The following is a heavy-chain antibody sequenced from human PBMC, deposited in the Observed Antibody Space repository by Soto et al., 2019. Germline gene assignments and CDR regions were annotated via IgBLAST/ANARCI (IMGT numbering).Heavy chain of an antibody. D-gene: IGHD3-16*01. V-gene: IGHV1-18*01. CDR1: GYTFTIYD. CDR3: ARDRLSVNIHSGMDV. Sequence: ASVKVSCKASGYTFTIYDINWVRQATGQGLEWMGWINANNGNTGYAQKLQGRVTMTTDTSTSTAYMELRSLRSDDTAVYYCARDRLSVNIHSGMDVWGQGTTVTVSS. J-gene: IGHJ6*02. CDR2: INANNGNT.